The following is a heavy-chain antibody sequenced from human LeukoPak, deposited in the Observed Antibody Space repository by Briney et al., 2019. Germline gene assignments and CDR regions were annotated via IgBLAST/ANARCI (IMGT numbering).Heavy chain of an antibody. CDR2: IKQDGSEK. Sequence: GGSLRLSCAASGFTFSSYWMGWVRQAPGKGLEWVANIKQDGSEKYYVDSVKGRFTTSRDNAKNSLYLQMNSLRAEDTAVYYCARARVTMVRGVIITTRFDYWGQGTLVTVSS. D-gene: IGHD3-10*01. CDR1: GFTFSSYW. V-gene: IGHV3-7*01. J-gene: IGHJ4*02. CDR3: ARARVTMVRGVIITTRFDY.